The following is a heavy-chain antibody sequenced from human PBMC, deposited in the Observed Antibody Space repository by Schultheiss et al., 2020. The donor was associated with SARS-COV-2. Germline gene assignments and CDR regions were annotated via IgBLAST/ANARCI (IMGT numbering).Heavy chain of an antibody. J-gene: IGHJ5*02. Sequence: ASVKVSCKASGYTFTSYYMHWVRQAPGQGLEWMGIINPSGGSTSYAQKFQGRVTMTRDTSTSTAYMELRSLRSEDTAVYYCARERAAGTTGRSWFDPWGQGTLVTVSS. CDR1: GYTFTSYY. CDR3: ARERAAGTTGRSWFDP. V-gene: IGHV1-46*01. D-gene: IGHD1-7*01. CDR2: INPSGGST.